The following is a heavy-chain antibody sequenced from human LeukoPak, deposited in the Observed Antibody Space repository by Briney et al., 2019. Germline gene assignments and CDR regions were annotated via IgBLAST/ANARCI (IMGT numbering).Heavy chain of an antibody. Sequence: PGGSLRLSCAASGFTFSSYWMHWVRQVPGKGLVWVSRINSDGSRTNYVDSAKGRFTISRDNAKNTLFLQMNSLGAEDSAVYYSARGNFYSGSGSSPLDYWGQGTLVTVSS. CDR2: INSDGSRT. J-gene: IGHJ4*02. CDR1: GFTFSSYW. V-gene: IGHV3-74*01. CDR3: ARGNFYSGSGSSPLDY. D-gene: IGHD3-10*01.